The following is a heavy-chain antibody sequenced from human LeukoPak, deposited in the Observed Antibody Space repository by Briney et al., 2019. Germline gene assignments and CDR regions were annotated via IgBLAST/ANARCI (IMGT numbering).Heavy chain of an antibody. CDR2: INNSGNT. CDR3: ARWVEGYYDSSGYFDY. Sequence: SETLSLTCAVYVGSFSGYYWSWIRQPPGKGLEWIGEINNSGNTNYNPSLKSRVTISIHTSKNQFSLKLSSVTAADTAVYYCARWVEGYYDSSGYFDYWGQGILVTVSS. D-gene: IGHD3-22*01. CDR1: VGSFSGYY. V-gene: IGHV4-34*01. J-gene: IGHJ4*02.